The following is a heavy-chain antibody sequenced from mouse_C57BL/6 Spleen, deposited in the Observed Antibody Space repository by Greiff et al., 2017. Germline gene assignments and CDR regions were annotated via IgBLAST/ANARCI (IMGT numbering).Heavy chain of an antibody. D-gene: IGHD1-1*01. CDR3: ARENYYGSSYFDV. J-gene: IGHJ1*03. CDR1: GYTFTDYY. CDR2: IGPGSGST. Sequence: QVQLQQSGAELVKPGASVKISCKASGYTFTDYYINWVKQRPGQGLEWIGKIGPGSGSTYYNEKFKGKATLTADKYSSTAYMQLSSLTSDDSAVYFCARENYYGSSYFDVWGTGTTVTVSS. V-gene: IGHV1-77*01.